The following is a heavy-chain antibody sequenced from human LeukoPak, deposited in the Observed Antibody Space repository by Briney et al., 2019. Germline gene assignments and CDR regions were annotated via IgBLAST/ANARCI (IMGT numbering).Heavy chain of an antibody. J-gene: IGHJ6*02. D-gene: IGHD7-27*01. CDR1: GFTFSTYG. V-gene: IGHV3-30*18. CDR2: ISYDGSNK. Sequence: GGSLRLSCAASGFTFSTYGMHWVRQAPGKGLEWVAVISYDGSNKYYADSVKGRFTISRDNSKNTLYLQMNSLRAEDTAVYYCAKDQWRAENWGSYYYYYYGMDVWGQGTTVTVSS. CDR3: AKDQWRAENWGSYYYYYYGMDV.